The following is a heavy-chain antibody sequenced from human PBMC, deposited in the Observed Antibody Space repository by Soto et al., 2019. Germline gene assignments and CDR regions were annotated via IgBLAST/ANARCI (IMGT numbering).Heavy chain of an antibody. CDR1: GGTFSSYA. D-gene: IGHD2-15*01. CDR3: AGNWAANRHYYYAMDV. V-gene: IGHV1-69*06. CDR2: IIPIFGTA. J-gene: IGHJ6*02. Sequence: SVKVSCKASGGTFSSYAISWVRQAPGQGLEWMGGIIPIFGTANYAQKFQGRVTLTADKSTSTAYMELSSLRSEDTAVYYCAGNWAANRHYYYAMDVSGQGTTVTVSS.